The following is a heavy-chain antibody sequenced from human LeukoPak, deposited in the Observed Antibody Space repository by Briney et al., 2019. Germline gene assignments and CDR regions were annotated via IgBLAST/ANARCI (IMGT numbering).Heavy chain of an antibody. CDR3: ASSREAHGAFDI. D-gene: IGHD1-26*01. CDR2: IYPGDSDT. V-gene: IGHV5-51*01. CDR1: GYRFTSDW. J-gene: IGHJ3*02. Sequence: GESLKISCKGSGYRFTSDWIGWVRQMPGKGLEWMGIIYPGDSDTKYSPSFQGQVTISADKSISTAYLQWSSLKASDTAMYYCASSREAHGAFDIWGQGTMVTVSS.